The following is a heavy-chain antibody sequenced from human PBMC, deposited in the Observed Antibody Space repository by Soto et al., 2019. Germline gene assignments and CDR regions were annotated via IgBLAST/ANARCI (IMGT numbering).Heavy chain of an antibody. D-gene: IGHD1-7*01. V-gene: IGHV5-10-1*01. J-gene: IGHJ5*02. Sequence: ESVKMSCAASGNSFTTYGISLVRQMPGKGLEWMGAIDPRDSYTKYSPSFQGHVTISVDKSISTAYLQWNSLKASDTAIYYCAREKSDLELFNWLDPWGQGTLVIVSS. CDR2: IDPRDSYT. CDR1: GNSFTTYG. CDR3: AREKSDLELFNWLDP.